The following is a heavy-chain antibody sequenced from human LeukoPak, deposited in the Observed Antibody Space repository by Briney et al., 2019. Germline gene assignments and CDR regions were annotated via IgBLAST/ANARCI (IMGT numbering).Heavy chain of an antibody. CDR3: ARVGYDILTGYSTPYYYYGMDV. J-gene: IGHJ6*02. Sequence: PGRSLRLSCAASGFTFSSYAMHWVRQAPGKGLEWVAVISYDGSNKYYADSVKGRFTISRDNSKNTLYLQMNSLRAEDTAVYYCARVGYDILTGYSTPYYYYGMDVWGQGTTVTVSS. CDR2: ISYDGSNK. V-gene: IGHV3-30-3*01. D-gene: IGHD3-9*01. CDR1: GFTFSSYA.